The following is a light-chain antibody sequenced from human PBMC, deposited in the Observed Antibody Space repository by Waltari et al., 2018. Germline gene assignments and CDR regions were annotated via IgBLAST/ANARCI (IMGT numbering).Light chain of an antibody. J-gene: IGLJ2*01. CDR3: QSYDSSNPVV. Sequence: NFMLTQPHSVSESPGKTVTISCTRSSGRLASNYVQWYQQRPGSSPTTVIYEDNQRPSGVPDRFSGSIDSSSNSASLTISGLKTEDEADYYCQSYDSSNPVVFGGGTKLTVL. V-gene: IGLV6-57*01. CDR2: EDN. CDR1: SGRLASNY.